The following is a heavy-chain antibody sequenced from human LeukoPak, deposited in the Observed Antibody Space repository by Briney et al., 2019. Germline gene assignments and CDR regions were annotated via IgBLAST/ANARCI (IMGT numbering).Heavy chain of an antibody. V-gene: IGHV3-23*01. CDR2: LSGNGANT. D-gene: IGHD1-26*01. CDR3: AKYRIVGAVFAY. Sequence: GGSLRLTCAASGFAFSTFAMNWVRQAPGKGLEWVSALSGNGANTYYADPVKGRFTISRDNSENTLYLQMNSLRAEDTAVYYCAKYRIVGAVFAYWSQGTLVTVSS. J-gene: IGHJ4*02. CDR1: GFAFSTFA.